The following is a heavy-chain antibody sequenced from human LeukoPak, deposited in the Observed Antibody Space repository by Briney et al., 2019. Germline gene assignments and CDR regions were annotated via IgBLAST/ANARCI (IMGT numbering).Heavy chain of an antibody. CDR3: AREDSSGYYPTDY. J-gene: IGHJ4*02. D-gene: IGHD3-22*01. CDR1: GYTFTSYD. CDR2: IIPIFGTA. V-gene: IGHV1-69*13. Sequence: ASVKVSCKASGYTFTSYDINWVRQAPGQGLEWMGGIIPIFGTANYAQKSQGRVTITADESTSTAYMELSSLRSEDTAVYYCAREDSSGYYPTDYWGQGTLVTVSS.